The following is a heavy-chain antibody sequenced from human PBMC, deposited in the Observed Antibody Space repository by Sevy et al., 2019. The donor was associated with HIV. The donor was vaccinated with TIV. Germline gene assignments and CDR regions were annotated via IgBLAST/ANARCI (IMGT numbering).Heavy chain of an antibody. D-gene: IGHD4-17*01. CDR2: IYHSGST. CDR1: GGSISSGGYS. Sequence: SETLSLTCAVSGGSISSGGYSWSWIRQPPGKGLEWIGYIYHSGSTYYNPSLKSRVTISVDRSKNQFSLKLSSVTAADTVVYYCARDSVTTVTTPHFDYWGQGTLVTVSS. V-gene: IGHV4-30-2*01. CDR3: ARDSVTTVTTPHFDY. J-gene: IGHJ4*02.